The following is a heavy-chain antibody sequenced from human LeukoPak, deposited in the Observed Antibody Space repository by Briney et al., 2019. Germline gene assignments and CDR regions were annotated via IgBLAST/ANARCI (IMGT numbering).Heavy chain of an antibody. J-gene: IGHJ5*02. Sequence: HRASVKVSCKASGYTFTSYYMHWVRQAPGQGLEWMGIINPSGGNTNYAQKFQGRVTMTRDMSTSTVYMELSSLRSEDTAMYYCARALPHRRLMDTTMEQHWFDPWGQGTLVTVSS. CDR1: GYTFTSYY. CDR2: INPSGGNT. CDR3: ARALPHRRLMDTTMEQHWFDP. V-gene: IGHV1-46*01. D-gene: IGHD5-18*01.